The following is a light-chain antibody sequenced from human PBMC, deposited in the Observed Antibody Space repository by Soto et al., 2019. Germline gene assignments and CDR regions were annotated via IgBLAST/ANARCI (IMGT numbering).Light chain of an antibody. V-gene: IGKV2-28*01. CDR3: MQGLQTPYT. CDR2: FGS. CDR1: QSLLHSNGYTY. J-gene: IGKJ2*01. Sequence: DIVMTQSPLSLPVTPGEPASISCRSSQSLLHSNGYTYFDWYLQKPGQSPQVLIYFGSNRASGVXDXXSGSGSGTDFTLKISRVEAEDVGVYYCMQGLQTPYTFGQGTKLEIK.